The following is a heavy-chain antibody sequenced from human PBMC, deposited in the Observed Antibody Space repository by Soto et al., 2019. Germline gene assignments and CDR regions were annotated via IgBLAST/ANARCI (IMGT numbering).Heavy chain of an antibody. CDR1: GGTFSSYA. V-gene: IGHV1-69*13. Sequence: GASVKVSCKASGGTFSSYAISWVRQAPGQGLEWMGGIIPIFGTANYAQKFQGRVTITADESTSTAYMELSSLRSEDTAVYYCARDSSGYTPERHFDYWGQGTLVTVSS. CDR3: ARDSSGYTPERHFDY. J-gene: IGHJ4*02. CDR2: IIPIFGTA. D-gene: IGHD3-22*01.